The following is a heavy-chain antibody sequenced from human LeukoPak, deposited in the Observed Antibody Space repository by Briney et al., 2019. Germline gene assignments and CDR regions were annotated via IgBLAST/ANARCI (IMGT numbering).Heavy chain of an antibody. Sequence: SETLSLTCTVSGGSISYYYWSWIRQPPGEGLEWIGYIYYSGSTNYNPSLKSRVIISVDTSKNQFSLNLTSVTTADTAVYYCARVSCSSTSCPRRDALDVWGQGTMVTVSS. CDR3: ARVSCSSTSCPRRDALDV. V-gene: IGHV4-59*01. D-gene: IGHD2-2*01. CDR1: GGSISYYY. CDR2: IYYSGST. J-gene: IGHJ3*01.